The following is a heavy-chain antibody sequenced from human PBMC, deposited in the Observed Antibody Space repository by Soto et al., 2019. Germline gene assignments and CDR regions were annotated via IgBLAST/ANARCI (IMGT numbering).Heavy chain of an antibody. Sequence: QVQLVESGGGVVQPGRSLRLSCAASGFTFSSYGMRWVRQAPGKGLEWVAVISYDGSNKYYADSVKGRFTISRDNSKNTLYLQMNSLRAEDTAVYYCAKALQLWWVDYWGQGTLVTVSS. V-gene: IGHV3-30*18. CDR3: AKALQLWWVDY. CDR1: GFTFSSYG. CDR2: ISYDGSNK. J-gene: IGHJ4*02. D-gene: IGHD5-18*01.